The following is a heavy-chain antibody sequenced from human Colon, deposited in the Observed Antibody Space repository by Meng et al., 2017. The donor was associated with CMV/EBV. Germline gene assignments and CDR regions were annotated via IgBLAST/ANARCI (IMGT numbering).Heavy chain of an antibody. CDR3: ARVLNLLMITFGGPSSASFDY. CDR2: IKQDGSEK. D-gene: IGHD3-16*01. V-gene: IGHV3-7*01. Sequence: GESLKISCAASGFTFSSYWMSWVCQAPGKGLEWVANIKQDGSEKYYVDSVKGRFTISRDNAKNSLYLQMNSLRAEDTAVYYCARVLNLLMITFGGPSSASFDYWGQGTLVTVSS. J-gene: IGHJ4*02. CDR1: GFTFSSYW.